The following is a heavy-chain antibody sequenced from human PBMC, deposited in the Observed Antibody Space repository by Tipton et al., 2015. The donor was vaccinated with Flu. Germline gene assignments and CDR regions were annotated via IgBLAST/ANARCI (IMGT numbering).Heavy chain of an antibody. CDR2: IKQGGSEK. Sequence: SLRLSCAASGFTFSSTWMTWVRQAPGKGLEWVANIKQGGSEKYYVDSVKGRFTVSIGNAKNSLFLQMNSLRAEDAAVYYCVLADVDFWGQGALVAVSS. CDR3: VLADVDF. CDR1: GFTFSSTW. V-gene: IGHV3-7*01. D-gene: IGHD6-19*01. J-gene: IGHJ4*02.